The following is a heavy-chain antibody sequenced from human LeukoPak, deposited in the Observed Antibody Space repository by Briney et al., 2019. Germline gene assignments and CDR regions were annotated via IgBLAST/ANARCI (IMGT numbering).Heavy chain of an antibody. Sequence: SETLSLTCTVSGGSISRYYWSRIRQPAGRGLEWIGRIYTSGSTNYNPSLKSRVTMSVDTSKNQFSLKLSSVTAADTAVYHCARTYGDYEGADGSYYFDYWGQGTLVTVSS. CDR2: IYTSGST. D-gene: IGHD4-17*01. CDR3: ARTYGDYEGADGSYYFDY. J-gene: IGHJ4*02. CDR1: GGSISRYY. V-gene: IGHV4-4*07.